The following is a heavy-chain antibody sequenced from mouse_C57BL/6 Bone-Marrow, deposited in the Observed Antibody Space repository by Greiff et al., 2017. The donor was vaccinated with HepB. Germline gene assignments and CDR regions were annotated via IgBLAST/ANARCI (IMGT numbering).Heavy chain of an antibody. CDR1: GFTFSSYA. D-gene: IGHD4-1*01. CDR3: ASLLGPFDY. Sequence: DVKLVESGGGLVKPGGSLKLSCAASGFTFSSYAMSWVRQTLEKRLEWVATISDGGSYTYYPDNVKGRFTISRDNAKNNLYLQMSHLKSEDTAMYYCASLLGPFDYWGQGTTLTVSS. CDR2: ISDGGSYT. V-gene: IGHV5-4*03. J-gene: IGHJ2*01.